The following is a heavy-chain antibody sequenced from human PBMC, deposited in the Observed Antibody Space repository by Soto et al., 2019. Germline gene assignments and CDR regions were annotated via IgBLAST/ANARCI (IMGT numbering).Heavy chain of an antibody. J-gene: IGHJ3*02. D-gene: IGHD1-26*01. CDR1: GVSISSSNYY. V-gene: IGHV4-39*07. CDR2: IYYSGST. Sequence: SDTLSLTCTVSGVSISSSNYYWAWIRQPPGKGLEWIVSIYYSGSTFYNPSLKSRVTMSVDTSKNQFSLKLSSVTAADTAVYYCARDSPFARIVGGKGFAFDIWGQGTMVT. CDR3: ARDSPFARIVGGKGFAFDI.